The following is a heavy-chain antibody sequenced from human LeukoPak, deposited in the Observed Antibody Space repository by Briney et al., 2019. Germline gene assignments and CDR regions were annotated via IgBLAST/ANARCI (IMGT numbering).Heavy chain of an antibody. CDR1: GYSISSGYY. V-gene: IGHV4-38-2*02. CDR3: AREIRYSSSWYFDY. CDR2: IYHSGST. D-gene: IGHD6-13*01. J-gene: IGHJ4*02. Sequence: PSETLSLTCTVSGYSISSGYYWGWMRQPPRKGLEWIGSIYHSGSTYYNPSLKSRVTISVDTSKNQFSLKLSSVTAADTAVYYCAREIRYSSSWYFDYWGQGTLVTVSS.